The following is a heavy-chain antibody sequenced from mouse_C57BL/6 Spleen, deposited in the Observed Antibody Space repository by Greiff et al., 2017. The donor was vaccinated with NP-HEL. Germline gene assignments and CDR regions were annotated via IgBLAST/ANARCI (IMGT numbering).Heavy chain of an antibody. D-gene: IGHD1-1*01. CDR1: GYTFTSYW. CDR2: IDPSDSYT. J-gene: IGHJ2*01. V-gene: IGHV1-69*01. Sequence: QVQLQQPGAELVMPGASVKLSCKASGYTFTSYWMHWVKQRPGQGLEWIGEIDPSDSYTNYNQKFKGKSTLTVDKSSSTSYMQLSSLTSEDSEVYYCASRGFYYGSPFDYWGQGTTLTVSS. CDR3: ASRGFYYGSPFDY.